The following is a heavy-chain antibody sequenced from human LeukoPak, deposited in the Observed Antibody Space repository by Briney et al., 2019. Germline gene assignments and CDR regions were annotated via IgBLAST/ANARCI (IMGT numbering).Heavy chain of an antibody. V-gene: IGHV1-2*02. J-gene: IGHJ4*02. D-gene: IGHD4-23*01. Sequence: ASVKVSCKASGYTFTGYYMHWVRQAPGQGLEWMGWINDKSGGTDYAQNFQDRVTMTRDTSISTAYMELSRLRSDDTAVYYCARDGHGGNSFDYWGQGTLVTVSS. CDR1: GYTFTGYY. CDR2: INDKSGGT. CDR3: ARDGHGGNSFDY.